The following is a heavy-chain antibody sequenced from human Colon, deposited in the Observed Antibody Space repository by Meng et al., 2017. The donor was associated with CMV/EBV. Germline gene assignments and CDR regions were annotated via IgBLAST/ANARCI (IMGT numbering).Heavy chain of an antibody. V-gene: IGHV3-23*01. CDR3: AKDLWDGNAHYPFDS. Sequence: GESLKISCVASGFRFGTYTMSWVRQAPGEGLEWVSTISGRDGSTNYAAAVQGRFVVSRDNDKNSLFLQMTDLRAEDTAKYFCAKDLWDGNAHYPFDSWGQGALVTVSS. CDR2: ISGRDGST. CDR1: GFRFGTYT. D-gene: IGHD3-16*01. J-gene: IGHJ4*02.